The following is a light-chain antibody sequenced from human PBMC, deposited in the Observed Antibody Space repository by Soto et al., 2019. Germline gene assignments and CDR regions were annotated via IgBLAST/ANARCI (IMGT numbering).Light chain of an antibody. V-gene: IGLV3-9*01. CDR1: NIGSERN. Sequence: SYELTQPLSVSVALGQTARITCGGNNIGSERNVYWYQQKPGQAPLLVIYRDTNRPSGIPERFSGSNSGNTATLTISRAQAGDEADYYCQVWDSSTVVFGGGTKLTVL. CDR2: RDT. CDR3: QVWDSSTVV. J-gene: IGLJ2*01.